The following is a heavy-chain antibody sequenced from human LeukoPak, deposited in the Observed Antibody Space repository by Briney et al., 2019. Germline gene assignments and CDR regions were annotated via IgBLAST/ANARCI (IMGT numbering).Heavy chain of an antibody. CDR3: ARADIVVVPAAMDY. Sequence: GGSLRLSCAASGFTFSSYWMSWVRQAPGKGLEWVANIKQDGSEKYYVDSVKGRFTVSRDNAKNSLYLQMNSLRAEDTAVYYCARADIVVVPAAMDYWGQGTLVTVSS. CDR2: IKQDGSEK. D-gene: IGHD2-2*01. V-gene: IGHV3-7*01. J-gene: IGHJ4*02. CDR1: GFTFSSYW.